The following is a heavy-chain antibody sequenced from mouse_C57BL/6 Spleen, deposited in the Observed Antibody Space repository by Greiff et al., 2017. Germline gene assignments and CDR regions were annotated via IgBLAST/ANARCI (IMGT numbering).Heavy chain of an antibody. CDR3: AREIYYGSSYDFDY. CDR2: ISYDGSN. CDR1: GYSITSGYY. V-gene: IGHV3-6*01. J-gene: IGHJ2*01. D-gene: IGHD1-1*01. Sequence: ESGPGLVKPSQSLSLTCSVTGYSITSGYYWNWIRQFPGNKLEWMGYISYDGSNNYNPSLKNRISITRDTSKNQFFLKLNSVTTEDTATYYCAREIYYGSSYDFDYWGQGTTLTVSS.